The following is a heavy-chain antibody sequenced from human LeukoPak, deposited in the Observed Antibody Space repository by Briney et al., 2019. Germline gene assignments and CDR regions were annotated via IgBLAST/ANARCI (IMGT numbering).Heavy chain of an antibody. Sequence: SVKVSCKASGGTFSSYAISWVRQAPGQGLEWMGGIIPIFGTANYAQKFQGRVTITADESTSTAYMELNSLRSEDTAVYYCARGGEGSSSLYWFDPWGQGTLVTVSS. D-gene: IGHD6-13*01. CDR2: IIPIFGTA. CDR3: ARGGEGSSSLYWFDP. J-gene: IGHJ5*02. V-gene: IGHV1-69*13. CDR1: GGTFSSYA.